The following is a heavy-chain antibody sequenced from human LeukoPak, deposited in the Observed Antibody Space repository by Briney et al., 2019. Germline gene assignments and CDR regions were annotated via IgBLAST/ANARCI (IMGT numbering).Heavy chain of an antibody. J-gene: IGHJ5*02. CDR2: ISYDGSNK. D-gene: IGHD2-2*01. CDR1: GFTFSSYG. CDR3: AKATWQYPVS. Sequence: GRSLRLSCAASGFTFSSYGMHWVRQAPGKGLEWVAVISYDGSNKYYADSVKGRFTISRDKSKNTLYLQMNSLRAEDTAVYYCAKATWQYPVSWGQGTLVTVSS. V-gene: IGHV3-30*18.